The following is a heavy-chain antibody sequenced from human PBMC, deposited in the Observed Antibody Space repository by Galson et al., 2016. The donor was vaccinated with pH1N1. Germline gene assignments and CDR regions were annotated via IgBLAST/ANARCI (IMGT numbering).Heavy chain of an antibody. J-gene: IGHJ4*02. Sequence: SLRLSCTPSGISFTNYGMHWVRQAPGKGLEWVAFLGYDGGKKYYAEYVKGRFTMTRDTSKNTAYLQMNSLRTEDTAVYYCAKDRTTPRNAVDNWGQGTLVTVSS. CDR3: AKDRTTPRNAVDN. CDR1: GISFTNYG. D-gene: IGHD1-1*01. CDR2: LGYDGGKK. V-gene: IGHV3-30*02.